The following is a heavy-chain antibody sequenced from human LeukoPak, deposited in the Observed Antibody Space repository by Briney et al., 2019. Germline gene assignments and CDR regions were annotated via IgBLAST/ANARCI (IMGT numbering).Heavy chain of an antibody. D-gene: IGHD6-13*01. V-gene: IGHV3-23*01. Sequence: PGGSLRLSCAASGFTFNNYAMGWVRQAPGKGPEWVALISDSGGAAYSAGSVKGRFTISRDNSKNTVYLQMGGLRAEDTAVYYCAPDLRGSAWSLDDWGQGTLVTVSS. CDR2: ISDSGGAA. J-gene: IGHJ4*02. CDR3: APDLRGSAWSLDD. CDR1: GFTFNNYA.